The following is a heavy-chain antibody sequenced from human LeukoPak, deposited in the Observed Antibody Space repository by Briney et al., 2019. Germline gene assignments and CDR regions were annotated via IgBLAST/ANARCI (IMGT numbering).Heavy chain of an antibody. Sequence: ASVKVSCKASGYTFTSYGISWVRQAPGQGLEWMGWISAYNGNTNYAQELQGRVTMTTDTSTSTAYMELRSLRSDDTAVYYCARVKLQWELLIGFDYWGQGTLVTVSS. J-gene: IGHJ4*02. V-gene: IGHV1-18*01. CDR3: ARVKLQWELLIGFDY. CDR2: ISAYNGNT. D-gene: IGHD1-26*01. CDR1: GYTFTSYG.